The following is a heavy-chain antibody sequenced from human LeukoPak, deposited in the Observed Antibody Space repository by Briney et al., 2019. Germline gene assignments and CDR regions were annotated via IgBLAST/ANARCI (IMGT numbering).Heavy chain of an antibody. Sequence: ASVKVSCKASGYTFTSYDINWVRQATGQGLEWMGWMNPNSGNTGYAQKFQGRVTMTRNTSISTAYMELSSLRSEDTAVYYCARGAVPYYYDSSGYYNPYAFDIWGQGTMVTVSS. J-gene: IGHJ3*02. CDR3: ARGAVPYYYDSSGYYNPYAFDI. D-gene: IGHD3-22*01. CDR2: MNPNSGNT. CDR1: GYTFTSYD. V-gene: IGHV1-8*01.